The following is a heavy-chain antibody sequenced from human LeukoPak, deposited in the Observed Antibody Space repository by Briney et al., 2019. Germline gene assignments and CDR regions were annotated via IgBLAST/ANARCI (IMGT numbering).Heavy chain of an antibody. V-gene: IGHV3-48*03. CDR1: GFTFSDYE. CDR3: ARDGGRTASGFRPHWFDC. CDR2: ISSSGATI. Sequence: GGSLRLSCAASGFTFSDYEMNWVRQAPGKGLEWVSYISSSGATIHYAGSVKGRFTISRDNAKNSLYLQMDSLRAEDTAVYYCARDGGRTASGFRPHWFDCWGQGTLVTVSS. D-gene: IGHD3-16*01. J-gene: IGHJ4*02.